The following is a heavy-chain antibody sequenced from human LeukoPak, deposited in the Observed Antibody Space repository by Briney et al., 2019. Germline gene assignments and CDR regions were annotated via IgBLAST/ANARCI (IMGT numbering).Heavy chain of an antibody. CDR2: VYYSGST. Sequence: SETLSLACAVYGGSFSGYYWSWIRQPPGKGLEWIGYVYYSGSTNYNPSLKTRLHLSVDTSKNRFSLKLSSVTAADTAVYYCASSPRLTTSWFLFDSWGHGTLVTVSS. D-gene: IGHD2-2*01. V-gene: IGHV4-59*08. J-gene: IGHJ5*01. CDR1: GGSFSGYY. CDR3: ASSPRLTTSWFLFDS.